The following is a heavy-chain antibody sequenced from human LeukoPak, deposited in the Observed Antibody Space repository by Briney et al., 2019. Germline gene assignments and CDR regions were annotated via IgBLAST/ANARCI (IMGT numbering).Heavy chain of an antibody. CDR1: GFTFSLYW. J-gene: IGHJ6*03. CDR2: IKQDGSEK. Sequence: GGSLRLSCAASGFTFSLYWMSWVRQAPGKGLEWVANIKQDGSEKYYVDSVKGRFTISRDNAKNSLYLQMNSLRAEDTAVYYCARVVYYYYYMDVWGKGTTVTVSS. CDR3: ARVVYYYYYMDV. V-gene: IGHV3-7*01.